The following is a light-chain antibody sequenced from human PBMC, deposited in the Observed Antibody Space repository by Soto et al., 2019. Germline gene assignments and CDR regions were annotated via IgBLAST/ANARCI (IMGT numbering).Light chain of an antibody. CDR1: QSISSY. J-gene: IGKJ1*01. V-gene: IGKV1-39*01. CDR3: QQSYDTLWT. CDR2: SAS. Sequence: DIHLTQLPSSLSASVGDTVVISCRASQSISSYLNWYHQSPGKPPKLLINSASNLQSGVPARFSGRGSETEFSLNISGLQPEDFGIYYCQQSYDTLWTFGQGTKV.